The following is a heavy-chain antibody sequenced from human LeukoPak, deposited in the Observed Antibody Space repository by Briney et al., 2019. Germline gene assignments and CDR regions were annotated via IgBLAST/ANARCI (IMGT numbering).Heavy chain of an antibody. CDR3: ASFSVVTLGY. J-gene: IGHJ4*02. Sequence: PSETLSLTCTVSGDSISGFYWSWIRQPPGKGLEWIGYIYYSGSTNYNPSLKSRVTMSIDTSKSQFSLKLTSVTAADTAVYYCASFSVVTLGYWGQGTLVTVSS. CDR2: IYYSGST. V-gene: IGHV4-59*08. D-gene: IGHD4-23*01. CDR1: GDSISGFY.